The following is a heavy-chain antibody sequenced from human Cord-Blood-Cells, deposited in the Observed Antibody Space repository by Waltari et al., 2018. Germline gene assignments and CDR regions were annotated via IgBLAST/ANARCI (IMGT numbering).Heavy chain of an antibody. CDR2: IYYSGST. Sequence: QVQLQESGPGLVKPSETLSLTCTVSGGSISSYYWSWIRQPPGKGLEWIGYIYYSGSTHYSPSLKSRVTISVDTSKNQFSLKLSSVTAADTAVYYCARDRAYYGSGSYYVDIWGQGTMVTVSS. CDR3: ARDRAYYGSGSYYVDI. D-gene: IGHD3-10*01. CDR1: GGSISSYY. V-gene: IGHV4-59*01. J-gene: IGHJ3*02.